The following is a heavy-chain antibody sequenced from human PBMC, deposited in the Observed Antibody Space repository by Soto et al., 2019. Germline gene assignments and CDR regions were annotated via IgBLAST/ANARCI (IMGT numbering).Heavy chain of an antibody. CDR1: GFTFSNYA. CDR3: AKDRLAGGFDY. V-gene: IGHV3-23*04. Sequence: DVQLVDSGGGLVQPGGSLRLSCAASGFTFSNYAMSWVRQDPGKGLEWVSLVSATAGTTYYTDSVKGRFTISRDNSRNIVYLQMNNLRADDTTVYYCAKDRLAGGFDYWGQGTLVTFSS. CDR2: VSATAGTT. D-gene: IGHD3-16*01. J-gene: IGHJ4*02.